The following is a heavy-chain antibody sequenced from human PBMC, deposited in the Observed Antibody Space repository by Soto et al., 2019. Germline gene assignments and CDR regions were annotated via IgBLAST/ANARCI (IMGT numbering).Heavy chain of an antibody. CDR1: GGSISSYG. J-gene: IGHJ6*03. CDR2: IYYSGST. Sequence: SETQSLTCPVAGGSISSYGWSWIRKKTGKGLEWIGYIYYSGSTNYNPSLKSRVTISVDTSKNQFSLKLSSVTAADTAVYYCARQQLGPGSYYYYYMDVWGKGTTVTVSS. CDR3: ARQQLGPGSYYYYYMDV. D-gene: IGHD6-6*01. V-gene: IGHV4-59*08.